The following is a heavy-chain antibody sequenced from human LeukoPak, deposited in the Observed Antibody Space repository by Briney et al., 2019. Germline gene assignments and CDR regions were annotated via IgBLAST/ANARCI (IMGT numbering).Heavy chain of an antibody. V-gene: IGHV4-4*07. CDR2: IYTSGST. Sequence: SETLSLTCTVSGGSISSYYWSWIRQPAGKGLEWIGRIYTSGSTNYNPSLKSRVTMSVDTSKNQFSQKLSSVTAADTAVYYCARDYYDSSGHDAFDIWGQGTMVTVSS. J-gene: IGHJ3*02. CDR1: GGSISSYY. D-gene: IGHD3-22*01. CDR3: ARDYYDSSGHDAFDI.